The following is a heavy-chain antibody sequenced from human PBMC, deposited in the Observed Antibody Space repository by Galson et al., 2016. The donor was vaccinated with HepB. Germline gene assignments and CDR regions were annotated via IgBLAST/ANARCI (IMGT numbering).Heavy chain of an antibody. V-gene: IGHV3-53*01. D-gene: IGHD1-1*01. CDR2: IYSGGTT. CDR1: GFTVSSNY. Sequence: SLRLSCAASGFTVSSNYMSWVRQAPGKGLEWVSVIYSGGTTYYADSVKGRFTISRDISKNTLYLQMNSLRAEDTAVYYCAREPSWNDYYFDYWGQGSLVTVSS. CDR3: AREPSWNDYYFDY. J-gene: IGHJ4*02.